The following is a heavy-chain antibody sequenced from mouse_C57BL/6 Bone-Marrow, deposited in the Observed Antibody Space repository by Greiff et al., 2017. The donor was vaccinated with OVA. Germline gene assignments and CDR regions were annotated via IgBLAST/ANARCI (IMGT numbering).Heavy chain of an antibody. CDR3: AREGGDYGSSLYYFDY. V-gene: IGHV3-6*01. Sequence: EVQLQESGPGLVKPSQSLSLTCSVTGYSITSGYYWNWIRQFPGNKLEWMGYISYDGSNNYNPSLKNRISITRDTSKNQFFLKLNSVTTEDTATYYCAREGGDYGSSLYYFDYWGQGTTLTVSS. J-gene: IGHJ2*01. D-gene: IGHD1-1*01. CDR1: GYSITSGYY. CDR2: ISYDGSN.